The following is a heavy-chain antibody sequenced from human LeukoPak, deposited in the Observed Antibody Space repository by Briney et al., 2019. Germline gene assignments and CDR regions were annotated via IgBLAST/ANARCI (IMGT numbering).Heavy chain of an antibody. CDR2: IIPIFGTA. D-gene: IGHD1-26*01. CDR3: ARDNSVGDVAWWFDP. CDR1: GGTFSSYA. V-gene: IGHV1-69*06. Sequence: SVKVSCKASGGTFSSYAISWVRQAPGQGLEWMGGIIPIFGTANYAQKFQGRVTITADKSTSTAYMELSSLTSEDTAVYYCARDNSVGDVAWWFDPWGRGTLVTVSS. J-gene: IGHJ5*02.